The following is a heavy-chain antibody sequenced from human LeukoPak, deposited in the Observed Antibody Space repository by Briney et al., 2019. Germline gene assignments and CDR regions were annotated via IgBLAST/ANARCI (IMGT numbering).Heavy chain of an antibody. V-gene: IGHV3-48*04. CDR1: GFTFSRYS. Sequence: GGSLRLSCAASGFTFSRYSMNWVRQVPGKGLEWVSYITNSSSTIFYADSVKGRFTISRDNAKNSLYLQMSSLRAEDTAVYYCTTAKNDHWGQGTLVTVSS. CDR2: ITNSSSTI. J-gene: IGHJ4*02. CDR3: TTAKNDH.